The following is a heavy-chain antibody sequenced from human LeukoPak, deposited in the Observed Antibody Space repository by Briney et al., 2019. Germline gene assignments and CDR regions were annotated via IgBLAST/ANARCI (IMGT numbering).Heavy chain of an antibody. Sequence: GGSLRLSCSASGFTFSSYAMHWVRQAPGKGLEYVSAISPDGSNTYYADSVKGRFTISRDNSKNTLYLQMNSLRVEDTAVYYCASHHRIAVVGSEYFQHWGQGTLVTVSS. D-gene: IGHD6-19*01. CDR1: GFTFSSYA. J-gene: IGHJ1*01. CDR3: ASHHRIAVVGSEYFQH. V-gene: IGHV3-64*04. CDR2: ISPDGSNT.